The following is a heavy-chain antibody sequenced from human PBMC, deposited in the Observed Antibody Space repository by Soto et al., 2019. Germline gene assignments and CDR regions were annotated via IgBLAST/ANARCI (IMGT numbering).Heavy chain of an antibody. V-gene: IGHV3-23*01. D-gene: IGHD4-17*01. Sequence: GGSLRLSCAASGFSFSTYSMAWVRQAPGKGPEWVSGLSHGGAYTFYADSVKGRFTISVDISQNTVYLQMNSLRTEDTAVYYCAKWSGYGDAWGQGTLVTVSS. CDR2: LSHGGAYT. CDR3: AKWSGYGDA. J-gene: IGHJ4*02. CDR1: GFSFSTYS.